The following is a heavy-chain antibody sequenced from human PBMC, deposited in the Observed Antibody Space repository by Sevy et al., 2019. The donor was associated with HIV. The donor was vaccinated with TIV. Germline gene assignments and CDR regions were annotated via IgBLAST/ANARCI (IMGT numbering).Heavy chain of an antibody. CDR3: AGSRFDSSGSFDAFDI. Sequence: GGSLRLSCKPSGFTFANYAMNWVRQAPGKGLEWVSTIYGTGGVTYYADSVKGRFTISRDYSKNTLYLQMNSLRTEDTAIYYCAGSRFDSSGSFDAFDIWGQGTMVTVSS. J-gene: IGHJ3*02. CDR1: GFTFANYA. V-gene: IGHV3-23*01. D-gene: IGHD3-22*01. CDR2: IYGTGGVT.